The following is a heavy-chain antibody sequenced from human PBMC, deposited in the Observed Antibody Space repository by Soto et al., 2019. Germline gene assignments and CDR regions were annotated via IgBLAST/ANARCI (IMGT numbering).Heavy chain of an antibody. CDR2: ISYDGSNK. CDR3: ARDQSPLVSSAPYYYYGMDV. CDR1: GFTFSSYA. V-gene: IGHV3-30-3*01. D-gene: IGHD6-6*01. Sequence: GGSLRLSCAASGFTFSSYAMHWVRQAPGKGLEWVAVISYDGSNKYYADSVKGRFTISRDNSKNTLYLQMNSLRAEDTAVYYCARDQSPLVSSAPYYYYGMDVWGQGTTVTVSS. J-gene: IGHJ6*02.